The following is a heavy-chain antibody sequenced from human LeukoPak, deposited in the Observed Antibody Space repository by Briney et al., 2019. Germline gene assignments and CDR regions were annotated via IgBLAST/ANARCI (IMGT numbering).Heavy chain of an antibody. J-gene: IGHJ4*02. CDR1: GYTFTSYG. Sequence: ASVKVSCKASGYTFTSYGISWVRQAPGQGLEWMGWISAYNGNTNYAQKLQGRVTMTTDTSTSTAYMELRSLRSDATAVYYCARGPMVRGVIKYFDYWGQGTLVTVSS. CDR2: ISAYNGNT. V-gene: IGHV1-18*01. CDR3: ARGPMVRGVIKYFDY. D-gene: IGHD3-10*01.